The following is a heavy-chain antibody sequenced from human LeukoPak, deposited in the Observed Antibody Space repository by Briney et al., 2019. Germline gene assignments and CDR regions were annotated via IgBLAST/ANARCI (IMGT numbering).Heavy chain of an antibody. J-gene: IGHJ4*02. Sequence: GGSLRLSCAASGFTFSNYNMNWVRQAPGKGLEWVAVVSYDGDFKLYGDSVKGRFTISRDNSQNMLFLQMNDLRPQDAATYFCARDPYSHDSSGFSYFLQYWGQGTVVTVSS. CDR1: GFTFSNYN. V-gene: IGHV3-30-3*01. CDR2: VSYDGDFK. CDR3: ARDPYSHDSSGFSYFLQY. D-gene: IGHD6-19*01.